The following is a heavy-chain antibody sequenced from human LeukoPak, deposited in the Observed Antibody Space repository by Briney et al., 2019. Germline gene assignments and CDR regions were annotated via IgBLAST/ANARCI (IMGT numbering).Heavy chain of an antibody. CDR2: ISAYNGNT. CDR1: GYTFTSYG. V-gene: IGHV1-18*01. CDR3: AYLTPVGYYYGMDV. J-gene: IGHJ6*02. Sequence: ASVKVSCKASGYTFTSYGISWVRQAPGQGLEWMGWISAYNGNTNYAQKLQGRVTMTTDTSTSTAYMELRSLRSDDTAVYYCAYLTPVGYYYGMDVWGQGTTVTVSS.